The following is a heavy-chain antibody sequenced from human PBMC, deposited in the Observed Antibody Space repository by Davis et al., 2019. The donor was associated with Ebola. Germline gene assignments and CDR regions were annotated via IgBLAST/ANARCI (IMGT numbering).Heavy chain of an antibody. D-gene: IGHD2-15*01. Sequence: PGGSLRLSCSASGFIFSTYVMSWVRQAPGKGLEWVSTYGTSADTYYADSVKGRFTISRDNSKNTLHLQMNSLRVEDTAIYYCAKDTPNIWFDVWGQGTMVAVSS. CDR2: GTSADT. CDR1: GFIFSTYV. J-gene: IGHJ3*01. V-gene: IGHV3-23*01. CDR3: AKDTPNIWFDV.